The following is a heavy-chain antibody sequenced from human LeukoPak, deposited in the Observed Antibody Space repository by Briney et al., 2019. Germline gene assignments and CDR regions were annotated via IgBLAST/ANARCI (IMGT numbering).Heavy chain of an antibody. CDR2: SYPRDSDT. J-gene: IGHJ3*02. CDR3: AMPLGEDYDILTGHDAFDI. D-gene: IGHD3-9*01. Sequence: GESLKISCKGSGYSFTSYWIGWVRQMPGKGLEWMGISYPRDSDTRYSPSFQGQVTISADKSISTAYLQWSSLKASDTAMYYCAMPLGEDYDILTGHDAFDIWGQGTMVTVSS. V-gene: IGHV5-51*01. CDR1: GYSFTSYW.